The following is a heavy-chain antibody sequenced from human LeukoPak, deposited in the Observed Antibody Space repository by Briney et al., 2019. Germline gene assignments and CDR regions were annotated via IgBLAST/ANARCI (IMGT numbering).Heavy chain of an antibody. D-gene: IGHD6-13*01. Sequence: GASVKASCKASGYTFTSYAMHWVRQAPGQRLEWMGWINAGNGNTKYSRKFQGRVTITRDTSASTAYMELSSLRSEDTAVYYCARGTGIAAALQWGQGTLVTVSS. CDR3: ARGTGIAAALQ. CDR1: GYTFTSYA. CDR2: INAGNGNT. V-gene: IGHV1-3*01. J-gene: IGHJ4*02.